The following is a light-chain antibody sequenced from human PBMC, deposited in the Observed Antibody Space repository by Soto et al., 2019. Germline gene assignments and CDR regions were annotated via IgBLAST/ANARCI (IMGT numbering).Light chain of an antibody. CDR2: GAS. J-gene: IGKJ1*01. CDR3: QQYGSSPPT. V-gene: IGKV3-20*01. CDR1: QSVSTNY. Sequence: EIVLTQSPGTLSLSPGERATLSCRASQSVSTNYLAWYQRKPGQAPRLLIYGASSRATDIPNRFSGSGSGTYCTLTITRLKAEDFAVYYCQQYGSSPPTFGQGTKVEIK.